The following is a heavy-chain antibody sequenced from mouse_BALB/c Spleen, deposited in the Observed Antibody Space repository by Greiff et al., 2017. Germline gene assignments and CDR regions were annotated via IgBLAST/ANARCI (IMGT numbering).Heavy chain of an antibody. Sequence: VQLQQPGAELVMPGASVKMSCKASGYTFTDYWMHWVKQRPGQGLEWIGAIDTSDSYTSYNQKFKGKATLTVDESSSTAYIQLSSLTSEDSAVYYCARSMGNYRDYWGQGTTLTVSS. CDR2: IDTSDSYT. D-gene: IGHD2-3*01. CDR1: GYTFTDYW. J-gene: IGHJ2*01. CDR3: ARSMGNYRDY. V-gene: IGHV1-69*01.